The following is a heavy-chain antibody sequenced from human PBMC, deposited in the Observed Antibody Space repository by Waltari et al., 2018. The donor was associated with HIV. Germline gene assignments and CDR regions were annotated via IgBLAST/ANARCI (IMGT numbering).Heavy chain of an antibody. J-gene: IGHJ3*02. CDR3: ARMAGGIVVVVAATGAFDI. D-gene: IGHD2-15*01. CDR1: GGSISGNS. CDR2: IYTSGRT. Sequence: QVQLQESGPGLVKPSETLSLTSPVSGGSISGNSWSWLRQPAGKGLGWIGRIYTSGRTYAIPTLKRRATMSVDTSKNPFSLKLSSVTAADTAVDYCARMAGGIVVVVAATGAFDIWGQGTMVTVSS. V-gene: IGHV4-4*07.